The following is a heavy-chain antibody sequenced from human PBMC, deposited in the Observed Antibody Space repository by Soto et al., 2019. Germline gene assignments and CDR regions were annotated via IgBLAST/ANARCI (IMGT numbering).Heavy chain of an antibody. J-gene: IGHJ4*02. V-gene: IGHV4-4*07. Sequence: SSETLSLTXSVSGGSFTGDYWSWIRQPAGKGLQWIGRVFGNGAGTPIYNSLLKSRARMSADPSKRQFSLTLTSVTAADTAVYYCARDIPPYGGRRSPPTGAFEDWGQGIMVTVSS. D-gene: IGHD2-15*01. CDR3: ARDIPPYGGRRSPPTGAFED. CDR1: GGSFTGDY. CDR2: VFGNGAGTP.